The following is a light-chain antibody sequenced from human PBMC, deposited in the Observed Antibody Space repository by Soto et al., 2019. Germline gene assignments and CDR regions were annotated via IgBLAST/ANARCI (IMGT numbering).Light chain of an antibody. V-gene: IGLV1-44*01. J-gene: IGLJ3*02. CDR3: AAWDGSLNGWV. Sequence: QSVLTQAPSASGTPGQRVTISCSGSNSNIGSNTVSWYQQVPGTAPKVLIYNNDQRPSGVPVRLSGSKSGTSASLAIGGLQSEDEADYYCAAWDGSLNGWVFGGGTKLTVL. CDR1: NSNIGSNT. CDR2: NND.